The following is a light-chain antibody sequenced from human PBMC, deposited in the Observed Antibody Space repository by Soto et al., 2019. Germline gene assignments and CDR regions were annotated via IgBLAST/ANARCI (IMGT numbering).Light chain of an antibody. CDR3: QQLNAYPRT. J-gene: IGKJ3*01. V-gene: IGKV1-9*01. CDR1: QGISNY. CDR2: GAS. Sequence: IRVTQAPSSRSAAVGVRVPITCRASQGISNYLAWYQQKPWKAPKLQMYGASTLQSAVPFRFSGSGAGTDFTLTLSSLQPEDVATYYCQQLNAYPRTFGPGTKVDI.